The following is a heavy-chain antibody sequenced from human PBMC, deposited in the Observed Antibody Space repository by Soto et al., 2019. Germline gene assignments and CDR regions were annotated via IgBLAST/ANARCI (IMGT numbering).Heavy chain of an antibody. CDR1: GGTFSSYA. CDR3: ASTGIEYSSSPALD. D-gene: IGHD6-6*01. V-gene: IGHV1-69*13. Sequence: AASVKVSCKASGGTFSSYAISWVRQAPGQGLEWMGGIIPIFGTANYAQKFQGRVTITADESTSTAYMELSSLRSEDTAVYYCASTGIEYSSSPALDWGQGTMVTVYS. J-gene: IGHJ4*02. CDR2: IIPIFGTA.